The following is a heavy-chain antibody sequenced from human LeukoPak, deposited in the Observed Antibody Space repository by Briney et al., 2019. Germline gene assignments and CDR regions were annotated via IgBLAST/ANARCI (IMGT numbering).Heavy chain of an antibody. D-gene: IGHD4-17*01. J-gene: IGHJ4*02. CDR3: VRDPIGDRGRRFDY. CDR2: IYYSGST. Sequence: PSETLSLTCTVSGGSISSGDYYWSWIRQSPGKGLEWIGSIYYSGSTYYNPSLKSRVTISVDTSKNQFSLKLSSVTAADTAVYYCVRDPIGDRGRRFDYWGQGTLVTVSS. V-gene: IGHV4-39*07. CDR1: GGSISSGDYY.